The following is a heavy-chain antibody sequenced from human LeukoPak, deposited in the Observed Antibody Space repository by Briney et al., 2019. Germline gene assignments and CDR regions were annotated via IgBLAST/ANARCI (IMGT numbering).Heavy chain of an antibody. J-gene: IGHJ6*02. V-gene: IGHV2-26*01. CDR1: GFSLSDGRMG. D-gene: IGHD6-19*01. Sequence: SGPTLVNPTETLTLTCTVCGFSLSDGRMGVSWIRQPPGKALEWLAHIFSSDDKSYSTSLKSRLIISKDTSKSQVVLTMTNMDPVDTATYYCARQTVTGTTYYGMDVWGQGTTVTVSS. CDR2: IFSSDDK. CDR3: ARQTVTGTTYYGMDV.